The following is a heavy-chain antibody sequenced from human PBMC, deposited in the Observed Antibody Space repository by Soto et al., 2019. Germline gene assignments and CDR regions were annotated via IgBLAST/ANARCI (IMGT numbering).Heavy chain of an antibody. J-gene: IGHJ4*02. D-gene: IGHD6-13*01. CDR1: GGSISSGGYH. Sequence: QVHLQESGTGLVKPSQTLSLTCTVSGGSISSGGYHWSWIRQHPGKGLEWIGYVYYSGSTYYNPSLKSLVTISVDTSKIQFSLKLRSVSAADTAVYYCARGDSSRTTKTATWPDYWGQGTQVTVSS. CDR2: VYYSGST. CDR3: ARGDSSRTTKTATWPDY. V-gene: IGHV4-31*01.